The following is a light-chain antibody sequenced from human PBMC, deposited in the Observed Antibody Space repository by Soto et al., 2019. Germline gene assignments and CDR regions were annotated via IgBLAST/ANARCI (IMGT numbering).Light chain of an antibody. CDR3: QHSYIGLT. V-gene: IGKV3-11*01. Sequence: EIVLTQSPVTLSLSPGERATLSCRASQSVSRYLAWYQQKPGQAPRLLVYDASNRATGIPARFSGSGSGTDFTLTISSLDAEDFAVYYCQHSYIGLTFGGGTKVEMK. CDR1: QSVSRY. J-gene: IGKJ4*01. CDR2: DAS.